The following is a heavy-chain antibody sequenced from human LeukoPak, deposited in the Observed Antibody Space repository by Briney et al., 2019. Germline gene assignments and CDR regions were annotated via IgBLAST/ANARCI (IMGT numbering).Heavy chain of an antibody. V-gene: IGHV3-53*01. J-gene: IGHJ4*02. D-gene: IGHD3-9*01. CDR3: ARHSEYFDWSELPYFDY. CDR2: IYSGGST. Sequence: GGSLRLSCAASGFTVSSNYMSWVRQAPGKGLEWVSVIYSGGSTYYADSVKGRFTISRDNSKNTLYLQMNILRVEDTAVHYCARHSEYFDWSELPYFDYWGQGTLVTVSS. CDR1: GFTVSSNY.